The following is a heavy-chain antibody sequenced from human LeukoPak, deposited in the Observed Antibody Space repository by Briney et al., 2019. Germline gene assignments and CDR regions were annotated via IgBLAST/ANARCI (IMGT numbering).Heavy chain of an antibody. V-gene: IGHV3-15*01. J-gene: IGHJ1*01. D-gene: IGHD1-14*01. CDR2: IKSKTDGGTT. CDR1: GLIYSDAW. Sequence: GGSLRLSCAVSGLIYSDAWMSWVRQAPGKGLEWVGRIKSKTDGGTTDYAAPVKGRFTVSRDDSKNTLYLQMNSLKTEDTAVYYCTTIARRALYFQHWGQGTLVTVSS. CDR3: TTIARRALYFQH.